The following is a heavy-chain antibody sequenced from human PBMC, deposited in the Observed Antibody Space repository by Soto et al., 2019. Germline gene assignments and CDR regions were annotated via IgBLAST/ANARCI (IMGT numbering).Heavy chain of an antibody. CDR1: GGSISSGAYS. Sequence: SETLSLTCTVSGGSISSGAYSWSWIRLPPGKRLEWIGYIYRRGTSHYNPSLKSRVTMSVDRSRNQFSLNLRSVTAADTAVYYCARTLDLGGSAGTNWFDPWGQGTLVTVS. CDR3: ARTLDLGGSAGTNWFDP. J-gene: IGHJ5*02. CDR2: IYRRGTS. V-gene: IGHV4-30-2*01. D-gene: IGHD2-15*01.